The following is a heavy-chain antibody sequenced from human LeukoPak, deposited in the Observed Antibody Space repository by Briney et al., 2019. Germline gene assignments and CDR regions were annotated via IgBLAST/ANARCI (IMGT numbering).Heavy chain of an antibody. J-gene: IGHJ6*03. Sequence: GGSLRLSCAASGFTFSSYWMSWVRQAPGKGLEWVANIKQDGSEKYCVDSVKGRFTISRDNAKNSLYLQMNSLRAEDTAVYYCARVVPAVTSPYYYYMDVWGKGTTVTVSS. V-gene: IGHV3-7*01. D-gene: IGHD2-2*01. CDR1: GFTFSSYW. CDR2: IKQDGSEK. CDR3: ARVVPAVTSPYYYYMDV.